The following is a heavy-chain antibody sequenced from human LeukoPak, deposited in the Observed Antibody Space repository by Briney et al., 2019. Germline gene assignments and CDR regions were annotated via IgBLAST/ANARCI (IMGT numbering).Heavy chain of an antibody. CDR1: GGSISSYY. J-gene: IGHJ4*02. V-gene: IGHV4-59*01. CDR3: ARHLNAGSYPLDH. Sequence: SETLSLTCTVSGGSISSYYWSWIRQPPGKGLEWIGYIYYSGSTNYNPSLKSRVTISVDTSKNQFSLKLSSVTAADTAVYYCARHLNAGSYPLDHWGQGTLVTVSS. CDR2: IYYSGST. D-gene: IGHD1-26*01.